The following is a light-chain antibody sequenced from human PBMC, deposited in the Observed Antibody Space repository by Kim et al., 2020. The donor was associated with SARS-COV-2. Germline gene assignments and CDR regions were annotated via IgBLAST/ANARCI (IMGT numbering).Light chain of an antibody. V-gene: IGKV1-39*01. CDR2: AAS. CDR3: QQSHSTPYT. Sequence: ASVGDTVTITGRASRGISSYFNWVQQKPGKAPKVLIYAASSLQDGVPSRFSGGGSGTDFTLTISSLQPGDTATYYCQQSHSTPYTFGQGTKLEI. J-gene: IGKJ2*01. CDR1: RGISSY.